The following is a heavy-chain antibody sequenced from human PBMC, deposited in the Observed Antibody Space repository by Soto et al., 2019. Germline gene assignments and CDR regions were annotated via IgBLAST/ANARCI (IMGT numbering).Heavy chain of an antibody. CDR1: GCNFGAFS. D-gene: IGHD7-27*01. Sequence: GGSLRLSCTASGCNFGAFSLSWVRQAPGKGLEWVSSIDPTSTEIHYADSVEGRFSVYRDSTKNSLYLQMISLRFEDTGVYYCERAYLTGDPRDAFDSWGQGT. CDR3: ERAYLTGDPRDAFDS. V-gene: IGHV3-21*01. J-gene: IGHJ4*02. CDR2: IDPTSTEI.